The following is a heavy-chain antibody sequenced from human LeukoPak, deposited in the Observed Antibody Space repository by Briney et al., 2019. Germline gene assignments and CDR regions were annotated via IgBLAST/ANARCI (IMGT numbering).Heavy chain of an antibody. CDR1: GFTFSSYP. CDR3: AKDFASTGNIDY. J-gene: IGHJ4*02. Sequence: GGSLRLTCAASGFTFSSYPMSWVRQAPGKGLEWVAVIWYDGSNKYYADSVKGRFTISRDNSKNTLYLQMNSLRAEDTAVYYCAKDFASTGNIDYWGQGTLVTVSS. D-gene: IGHD1-1*01. CDR2: IWYDGSNK. V-gene: IGHV3-33*06.